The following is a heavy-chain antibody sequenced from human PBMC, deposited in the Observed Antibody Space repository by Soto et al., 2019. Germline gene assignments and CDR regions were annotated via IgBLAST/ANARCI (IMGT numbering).Heavy chain of an antibody. Sequence: QVQLQESGQGLVKPSQTLSLTCTVSRGSISSGSYYWNWIRQHPGKGLEWIGYIYYSGSTYYNPSLKSRVTISVDTSKNQFSLKLSSVTAADTAVYYCARGSTTDYYGSGSYYSFADYWDQGTLVTVSS. CDR3: ARGSTTDYYGSGSYYSFADY. CDR2: IYYSGST. D-gene: IGHD3-10*01. J-gene: IGHJ4*02. CDR1: RGSISSGSYY. V-gene: IGHV4-31*03.